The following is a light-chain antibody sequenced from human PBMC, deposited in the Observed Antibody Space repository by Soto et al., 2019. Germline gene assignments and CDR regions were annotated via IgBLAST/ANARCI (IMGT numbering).Light chain of an antibody. CDR2: DAS. CDR1: QTISRW. CDR3: HSRA. J-gene: IGKJ5*01. Sequence: DLQQYQTPSTVSESVADEVTITCRASQTISRWLAWYQQTPGRAPKLLIYDASTSESGVPSRFSGSGSETEFTLTISRLQPDDFATYFCHSRAFGQGTRLEI. V-gene: IGKV1-5*01.